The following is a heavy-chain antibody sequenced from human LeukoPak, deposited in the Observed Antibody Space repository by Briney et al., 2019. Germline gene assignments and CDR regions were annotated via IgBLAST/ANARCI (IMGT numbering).Heavy chain of an antibody. CDR2: INPNSGGT. V-gene: IGHV1-2*02. D-gene: IGHD5-12*01. Sequence: GASVKVSCKASGYTFTGYYMHWVRQAPGQGLEWMGWINPNSGGTNYAQKFQGRVTMARDTSISTAYVELSRLRSDDTAVYYCARGPRGYSGYAYFDYWGQGTLVTVSS. CDR1: GYTFTGYY. CDR3: ARGPRGYSGYAYFDY. J-gene: IGHJ4*02.